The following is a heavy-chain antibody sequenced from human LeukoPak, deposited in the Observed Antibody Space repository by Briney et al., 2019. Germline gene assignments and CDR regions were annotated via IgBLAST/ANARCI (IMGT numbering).Heavy chain of an antibody. V-gene: IGHV4-61*01. Sequence: SETLSLTCTVSGGSIRSTTHYWSWIRQPPGKGLEWMGYIYHSGTTNYNPSLRSRVTISVDTSKNQFSLKLSSVTAADRAVYYCATMKAVRVNDFWSGYPDYWGQGTLVTVSS. CDR3: ATMKAVRVNDFWSGYPDY. CDR2: IYHSGTT. D-gene: IGHD3-3*01. CDR1: GGSIRSTTHY. J-gene: IGHJ4*02.